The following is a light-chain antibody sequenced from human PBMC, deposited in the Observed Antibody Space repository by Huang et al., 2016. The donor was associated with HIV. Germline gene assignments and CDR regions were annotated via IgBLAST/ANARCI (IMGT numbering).Light chain of an antibody. Sequence: DIQMTQSPSSLSASVGDKVTITCRVSQGISNNLKWYHQRTGKAPKLLIFAASTVQTGVPLGFSGRESGTVFRLTISSLQPEDSGTYYCQQSYRTPRTFGRGTKVEVK. CDR3: QQSYRTPRT. V-gene: IGKV1-39*01. CDR2: AAS. CDR1: QGISNN. J-gene: IGKJ1*01.